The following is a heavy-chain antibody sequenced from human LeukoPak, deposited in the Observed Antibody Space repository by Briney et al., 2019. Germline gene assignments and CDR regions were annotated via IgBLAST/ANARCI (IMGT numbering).Heavy chain of an antibody. CDR2: IRYDGSPT. CDR1: GFTFSTFG. Sequence: GGSLRLSCAASGFTFSTFGMHWVRQAPGKGLEWVAFIRYDGSPTYYADSVKGRFTISRDNSKNTLYLQMNSLRAEDTAVYYCAKDWGMHPNFDYWGQGTLVTVSS. D-gene: IGHD3-16*01. J-gene: IGHJ4*02. V-gene: IGHV3-30*02. CDR3: AKDWGMHPNFDY.